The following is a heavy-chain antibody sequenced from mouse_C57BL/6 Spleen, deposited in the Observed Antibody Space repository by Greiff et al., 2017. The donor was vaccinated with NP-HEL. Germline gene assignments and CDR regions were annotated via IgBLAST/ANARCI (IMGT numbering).Heavy chain of an antibody. CDR1: GYSITSGYY. CDR3: ARGKNYYGSSPEFDY. V-gene: IGHV3-6*01. Sequence: EVKLQESGPGLVKPSQSLSLTCSVTGYSITSGYYWNWIRQFPGNKLEWMGYISYDGSNNYNPSLKNRISITRDTSKNQFFLKLNSVTTEDTATYYCARGKNYYGSSPEFDYWGQGTTLTVSS. D-gene: IGHD1-1*01. CDR2: ISYDGSN. J-gene: IGHJ2*01.